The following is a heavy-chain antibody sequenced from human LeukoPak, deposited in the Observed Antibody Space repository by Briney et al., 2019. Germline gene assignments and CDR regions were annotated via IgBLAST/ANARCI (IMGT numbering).Heavy chain of an antibody. CDR2: ISSNADKT. CDR1: GFHLKNYY. Sequence: GGSLRLSCAASGFHLKNYYMTWLRQAPGKGLEWISYISSNADKTYHADSVKGRFTIFRDTAKNSLYLQMDSLRFEDTAIYYCARDRGYCNNAFCPLDQWGQGTLVSVSS. V-gene: IGHV3-11*01. CDR3: ARDRGYCNNAFCPLDQ. J-gene: IGHJ4*02. D-gene: IGHD2-8*01.